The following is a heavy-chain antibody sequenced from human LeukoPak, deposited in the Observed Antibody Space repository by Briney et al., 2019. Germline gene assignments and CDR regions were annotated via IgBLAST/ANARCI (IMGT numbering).Heavy chain of an antibody. V-gene: IGHV3-48*03. D-gene: IGHD2-8*01. CDR1: GFTFSSYE. CDR2: ISSSGSTI. Sequence: GGSLRLSCAASGFTFSSYEMNWVRQAPGKGLEWVSYISSSGSTIYYADSVKGRFTISRDNSKNTLYLQMNSLRAEDTAVYYCARDYVWDAFDIWGQGTMVTVSS. CDR3: ARDYVWDAFDI. J-gene: IGHJ3*02.